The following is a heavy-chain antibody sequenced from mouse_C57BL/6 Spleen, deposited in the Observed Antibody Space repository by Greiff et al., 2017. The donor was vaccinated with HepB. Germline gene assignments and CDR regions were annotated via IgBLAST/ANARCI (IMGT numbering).Heavy chain of an antibody. J-gene: IGHJ4*01. CDR3: ARRLLDSSGYEDYAMDY. CDR2: FYPGSGSI. CDR1: GYTFTEYT. D-gene: IGHD3-2*02. V-gene: IGHV1-62-2*01. Sequence: QVQLQQSGAELVKPGASVKLSCKASGYTFTEYTIHWVKQRSGQGLEWIGWFYPGSGSIKYNEKFKDKATLTADKSSSTVYMELSRLTSEDSAVYFCARRLLDSSGYEDYAMDYGGQGTSVTVSS.